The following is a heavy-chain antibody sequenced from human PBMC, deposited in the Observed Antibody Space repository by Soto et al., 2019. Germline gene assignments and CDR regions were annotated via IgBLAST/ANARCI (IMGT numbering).Heavy chain of an antibody. J-gene: IGHJ4*02. CDR3: ARSRDGYIYRGISDY. Sequence: QVQLQESGPGLVKPSETLSLTCTVSGGSVSSGSYYWSWIRQPPGKGLEWIGYIYYSGSTNYNPSFKRRVTISINTAKSQCSLKLSSVTAADTAVYYCARSRDGYIYRGISDYWGQGTLVTVSS. CDR2: IYYSGST. CDR1: GGSVSSGSYY. V-gene: IGHV4-61*01. D-gene: IGHD3-16*02.